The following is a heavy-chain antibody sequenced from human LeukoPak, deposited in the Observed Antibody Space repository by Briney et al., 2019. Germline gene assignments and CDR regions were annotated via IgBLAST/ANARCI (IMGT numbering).Heavy chain of an antibody. CDR1: GYTFTDYY. Sequence: GASVKVSCKASGYTFTDYYVHWVRQAPGQGLAWMGWITTYNGNTNYAQKLQGRVTMTTDTSTSTAYMDLRGLRSDDTAVYYCARGYDYGDYVGDFDYWGQGTLVTVSS. V-gene: IGHV1-18*04. CDR2: ITTYNGNT. D-gene: IGHD4-17*01. J-gene: IGHJ4*02. CDR3: ARGYDYGDYVGDFDY.